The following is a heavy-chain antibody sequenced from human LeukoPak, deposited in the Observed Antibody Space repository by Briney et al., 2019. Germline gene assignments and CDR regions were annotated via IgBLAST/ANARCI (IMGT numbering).Heavy chain of an antibody. CDR1: GFTFSSYA. D-gene: IGHD3-3*01. CDR2: ISSNGGST. J-gene: IGHJ4*02. V-gene: IGHV3-64*01. CDR3: AKSQYYDFWSGSTCFDY. Sequence: GGSLRLSCAASGFTFSSYALHWVRQAPGKGLEYVSAISSNGGSTYYANSVKGRFTISRDNSKNTLYLQMGSLRAEDMAVYYCAKSQYYDFWSGSTCFDYWGQGTLVTVSS.